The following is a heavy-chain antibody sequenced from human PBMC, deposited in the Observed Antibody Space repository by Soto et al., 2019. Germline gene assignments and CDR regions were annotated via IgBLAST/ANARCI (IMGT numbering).Heavy chain of an antibody. Sequence: EVQLLESGGALVQPGGSLRLSCAASGFTFSSNAMTWVRQAPGKGLEWVSAISSSGGNTYYADSVKGRFTISRDNSKNTVYLQVNSLRAEDTAVYYCARGARPFEYWGQGTLVTVSS. CDR2: ISSSGGNT. CDR1: GFTFSSNA. V-gene: IGHV3-23*01. CDR3: ARGARPFEY. D-gene: IGHD6-6*01. J-gene: IGHJ4*02.